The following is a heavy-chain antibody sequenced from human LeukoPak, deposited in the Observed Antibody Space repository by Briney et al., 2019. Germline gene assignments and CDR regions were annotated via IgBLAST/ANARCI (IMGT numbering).Heavy chain of an antibody. V-gene: IGHV4-59*01. CDR2: IYCSGST. D-gene: IGHD1-1*01. CDR1: GGSISSYY. CDR3: ARGSTTYDH. Sequence: SETLSLTCTVSGGSISSYYWSWIRQPPGKGLEWIGYIYCSGSTNYNPSLKSRVTISVDMSKNQFSLKLNSVTAADTAVYYCARGSTTYDHWGQGTLVTVSS. J-gene: IGHJ4*02.